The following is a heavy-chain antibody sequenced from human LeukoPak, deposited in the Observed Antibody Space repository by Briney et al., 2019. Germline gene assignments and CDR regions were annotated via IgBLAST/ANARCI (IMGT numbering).Heavy chain of an antibody. CDR2: ISRSGGST. Sequence: GGSLRLSCAASGFTFSRNAMTWVRQAPGKGLEWVSAISRSGGSTYYADSVKGRFTISRDNSKNTLYLQMNSLRAEDTAVYYCAKDQFRSPYYYGSGSQNPLDYWGQGTLVTVSS. J-gene: IGHJ4*02. CDR3: AKDQFRSPYYYGSGSQNPLDY. CDR1: GFTFSRNA. V-gene: IGHV3-23*01. D-gene: IGHD3-10*01.